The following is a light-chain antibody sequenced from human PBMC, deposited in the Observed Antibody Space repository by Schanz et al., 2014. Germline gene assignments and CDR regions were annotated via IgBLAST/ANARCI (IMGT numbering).Light chain of an antibody. CDR1: SSDVGNYNY. V-gene: IGLV2-14*03. CDR3: NSYISGSTVWV. J-gene: IGLJ3*02. Sequence: QSALTQPASVSGSPGQSITISCTGTSSDVGNYNYVSWYRHHPGKAPKLIIFDVTSRPSGVSNRFSGSKSGNTASLTISGLQAEDEADYYCNSYISGSTVWVFGGGTKLTVL. CDR2: DVT.